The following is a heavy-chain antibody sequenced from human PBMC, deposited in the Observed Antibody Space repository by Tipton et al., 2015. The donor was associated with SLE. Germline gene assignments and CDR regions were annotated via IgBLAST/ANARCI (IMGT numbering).Heavy chain of an antibody. D-gene: IGHD1-1*01. CDR1: GFTLTDYD. V-gene: IGHV1-8*01. J-gene: IGHJ6*02. CDR3: ARETTQTRDGLDV. Sequence: LVQSGASVKVSCKASGFTLTDYDINWVRLTTPGQGLEWMGWMNPSGNTNYEEKFQGRVTMTRDTSINTAYMELSSLRSEDTAVYFCARETTQTRDGLDVWGQGTTVIVSS. CDR2: MNPSGNT.